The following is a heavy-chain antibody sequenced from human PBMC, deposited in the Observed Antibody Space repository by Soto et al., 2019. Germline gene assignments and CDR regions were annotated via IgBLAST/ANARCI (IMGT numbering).Heavy chain of an antibody. D-gene: IGHD2-21*01. CDR3: ARTAYGDI. CDR1: EFTCSSYW. V-gene: IGHV3-7*03. J-gene: IGHJ3*02. CDR2: TKQDGSEK. Sequence: WWSLRLSCLASEFTCSSYWMNWVRQAPGKGLEWVASTKQDGSEKYYVDSVKGRFTISRDNAKNSLYLQMNSLRAEDTAVYYCARTAYGDIWGQGTMVTVSS.